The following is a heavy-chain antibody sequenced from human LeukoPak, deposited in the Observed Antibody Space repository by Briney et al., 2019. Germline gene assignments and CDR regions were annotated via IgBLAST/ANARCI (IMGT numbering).Heavy chain of an antibody. Sequence: GGSLRLSCAASGFTFSSYAMTWVRQAPGKGLEWVSSISVNGGTTYYADSVKGRFTISRESSKNTLYLQMNSLRAEDTAVYYCVKGGGNVRRYFEYWGQGTLVTVSS. V-gene: IGHV3-23*01. D-gene: IGHD4-23*01. CDR3: VKGGGNVRRYFEY. J-gene: IGHJ4*02. CDR2: ISVNGGTT. CDR1: GFTFSSYA.